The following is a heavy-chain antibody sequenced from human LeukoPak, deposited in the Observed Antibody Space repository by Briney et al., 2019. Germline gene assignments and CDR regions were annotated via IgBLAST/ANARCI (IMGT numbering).Heavy chain of an antibody. J-gene: IGHJ2*01. D-gene: IGHD3-22*01. CDR2: ISYDGSNK. CDR1: GFTFSSYG. CDR3: AKDSLYYYDSSGPRGYFDL. Sequence: GGSLRLSCAASGFTFSSYGMHWVRQAPGKGLEWVAVISYDGSNKYYADSVKGRFAISRDNSKNTLYLQMNSLRAEDTAVYYCAKDSLYYYDSSGPRGYFDLWGRGTLVTVSS. V-gene: IGHV3-30*18.